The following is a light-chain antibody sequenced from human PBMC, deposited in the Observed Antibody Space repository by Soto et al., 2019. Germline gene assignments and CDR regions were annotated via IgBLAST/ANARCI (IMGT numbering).Light chain of an antibody. V-gene: IGLV1-44*01. CDR1: SSNIGSNT. J-gene: IGLJ2*01. CDR2: TNN. CDR3: AAWDDSLNGVV. Sequence: QSVLTQPPSASGTPGQRXTISCSGSSSNIGSNTVSWYQQLPGTAPKLLIYTNNQRPSGVPDRFSGSKSGTSASLAISGLQSEDEADYYCAAWDDSLNGVVFGGGTKLTVL.